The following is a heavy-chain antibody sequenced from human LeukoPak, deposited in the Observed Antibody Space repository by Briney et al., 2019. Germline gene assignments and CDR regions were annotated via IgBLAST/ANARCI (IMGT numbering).Heavy chain of an antibody. CDR2: ISGGSDFI. D-gene: IGHD3-22*01. Sequence: GGSLRLSCAASGFTFSSYAVNWVRQAPGKGLEWVSAISGGSDFIYYAESVKGRFTISRDNSESTVYLQMNSLRVEDTGVYYCARAPSEIGGYYPEYFRHWGQGTLVTVSS. V-gene: IGHV3-23*01. CDR3: ARAPSEIGGYYPEYFRH. J-gene: IGHJ1*01. CDR1: GFTFSSYA.